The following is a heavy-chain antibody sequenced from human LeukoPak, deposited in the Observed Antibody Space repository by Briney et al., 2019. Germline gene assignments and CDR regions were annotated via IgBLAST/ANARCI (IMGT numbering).Heavy chain of an antibody. D-gene: IGHD1-1*01. V-gene: IGHV4-39*01. CDR2: LSYSGRT. CDR1: GGSITSSSDY. Sequence: SETLSLTCTVSGGSITSSSDYWGWVRQPPGKGLEWIGRLSYSGRTDYNPALKSRVTMSVDTSKNQFSLELSSVTAADTAVYYCARYIKGTMLDSWGQGTLVTVSS. J-gene: IGHJ4*02. CDR3: ARYIKGTMLDS.